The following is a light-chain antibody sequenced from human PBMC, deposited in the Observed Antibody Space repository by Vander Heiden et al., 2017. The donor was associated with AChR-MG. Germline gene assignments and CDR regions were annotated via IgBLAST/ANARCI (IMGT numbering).Light chain of an antibody. V-gene: IGKV1-9*01. CDR1: QGISSY. CDR2: AAS. Sequence: DIQLTQSPSFLSASVGDRVTITCRASQGISSYLAWYQQKPGKAPKLLIYAASTLQSGVPSRFSGSGSGTEFTLTISSLQPEDFATYYCQQLTSYPPTFGGGTKVEIQ. J-gene: IGKJ4*01. CDR3: QQLTSYPPT.